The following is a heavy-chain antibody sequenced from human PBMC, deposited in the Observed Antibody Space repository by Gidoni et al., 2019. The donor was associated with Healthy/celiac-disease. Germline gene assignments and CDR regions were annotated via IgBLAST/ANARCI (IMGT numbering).Heavy chain of an antibody. CDR2: ST. J-gene: IGHJ3*02. D-gene: IGHD3-10*01. CDR3: ARVVAISNDPALWFGERYAFDI. V-gene: IGHV4-31*02. Sequence: STYYNPSLKSRVTISVDTSKNQFSLKLSSVTAADTAVYYCARVVAISNDPALWFGERYAFDIWGQGTMVTVSS.